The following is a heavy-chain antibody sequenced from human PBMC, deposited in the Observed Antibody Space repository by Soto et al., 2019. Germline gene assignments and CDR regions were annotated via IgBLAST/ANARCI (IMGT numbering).Heavy chain of an antibody. CDR2: ISSSSSYI. Sequence: TGGSLRLSCAASGFTFSSYSMNWVRQAPGKGLEWVSSISSSSSYIYYADSVKGRFTISRDNAKNPLYLQMNSLRAEDTAVYYCARDLFGEEQNAEYFQHWGQGTLVTVSS. CDR3: ARDLFGEEQNAEYFQH. D-gene: IGHD3-10*01. J-gene: IGHJ1*01. V-gene: IGHV3-21*01. CDR1: GFTFSSYS.